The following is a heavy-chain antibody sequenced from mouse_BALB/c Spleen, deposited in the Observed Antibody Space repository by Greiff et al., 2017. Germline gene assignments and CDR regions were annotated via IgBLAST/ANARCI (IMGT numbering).Heavy chain of an antibody. Sequence: VQLQESGPGLVAPSQSLSITCTVSGFSLTGYGVNWVRQPPGKGLEWLGMIWGDGSTDYNSALKSRLSISKDNSKSQVFLKMNSLQTDDTARYYCARDGYYGNYDWFAYWGQGTLVTVSA. D-gene: IGHD2-1*01. V-gene: IGHV2-6-7*01. CDR3: ARDGYYGNYDWFAY. CDR1: GFSLTGYG. CDR2: IWGDGST. J-gene: IGHJ3*01.